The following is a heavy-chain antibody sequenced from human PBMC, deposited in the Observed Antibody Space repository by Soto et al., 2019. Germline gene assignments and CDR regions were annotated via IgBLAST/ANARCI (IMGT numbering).Heavy chain of an antibody. CDR1: GGSISSYY. V-gene: IGHV4-59*01. D-gene: IGHD6-13*01. Sequence: PSETLSLTCTVSGGSISSYYWSWIRRPPGKGLEWIGYIYYSGSTNYNPSLKSRVTISVDTSKNQFSLKLSSVTAADTAVYYCARENGGSSSSWYDGYYYYYMDVWGKGTTVTVS. CDR3: ARENGGSSSSWYDGYYYYYMDV. CDR2: IYYSGST. J-gene: IGHJ6*03.